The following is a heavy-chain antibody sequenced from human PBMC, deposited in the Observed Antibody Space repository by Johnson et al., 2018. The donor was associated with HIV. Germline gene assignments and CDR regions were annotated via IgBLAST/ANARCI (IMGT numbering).Heavy chain of an antibody. CDR2: TWYDGSNQ. CDR1: GFTFSDYY. J-gene: IGHJ3*02. CDR3: ARASGVGANDAFDI. Sequence: QVQLVESGGALVKPGGSLRLSCAASGFTFSDYYMTWVRQAPGKGLEWVAVTWYDGSNQYYADSVKGRFSISRDNSKNTLYLQMNSLRAGDTAVYYCARASGVGANDAFDIWGQGTVVTVSS. V-gene: IGHV3-33*08. D-gene: IGHD1-26*01.